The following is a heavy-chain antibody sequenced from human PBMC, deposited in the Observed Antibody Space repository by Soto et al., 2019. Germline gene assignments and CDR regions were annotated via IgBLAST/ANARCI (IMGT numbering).Heavy chain of an antibody. CDR3: ARVRAKGGWIGGLDY. CDR1: GGTFSSYA. Sequence: QVQLVQSGAEVKKPGSSVKVSCKASGGTFSSYAISWVRQAPGQGLEWMGGIIPILGTANYAQKFQGRVTITADESTSTAYMELSSLRSEDTAVCYCARVRAKGGWIGGLDYWGQGTLVTVSS. CDR2: IIPILGTA. V-gene: IGHV1-69*11. J-gene: IGHJ4*02. D-gene: IGHD3-3*01.